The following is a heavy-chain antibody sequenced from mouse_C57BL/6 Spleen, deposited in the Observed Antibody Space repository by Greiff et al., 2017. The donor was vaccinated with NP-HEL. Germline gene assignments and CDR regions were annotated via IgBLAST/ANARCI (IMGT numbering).Heavy chain of an antibody. CDR2: IHPSDSAT. Sequence: QVQLQQPGAELVKPGASVKVSCKASGYTFTSYWMHWVKQTPGQDLEWIGRIHPSDSATNYNQKFKGKATLTVDKSSSTAYMQLSSLTSEDSAVYYCAIDSSGYVGFAYWGQGTLVTVSA. V-gene: IGHV1-74*01. CDR3: AIDSSGYVGFAY. J-gene: IGHJ3*01. CDR1: GYTFTSYW. D-gene: IGHD3-2*02.